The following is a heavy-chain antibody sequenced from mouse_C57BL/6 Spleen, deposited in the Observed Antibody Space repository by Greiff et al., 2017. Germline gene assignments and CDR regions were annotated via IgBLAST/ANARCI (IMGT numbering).Heavy chain of an antibody. CDR3: TRGGGYSAWFAY. J-gene: IGHJ3*01. CDR1: GYTFTDYE. Sequence: VKLQESGAELVRPGASVTLSCKASGYTFTDYEMHWVKQTPVHGLEWIGAIDPETGGTAYNQKFKGKAILTADKSSSTAYMELRSLTSEDSAVYYCTRGGGYSAWFAYWGQVTLVTVSA. CDR2: IDPETGGT. V-gene: IGHV1-15*01. D-gene: IGHD2-3*01.